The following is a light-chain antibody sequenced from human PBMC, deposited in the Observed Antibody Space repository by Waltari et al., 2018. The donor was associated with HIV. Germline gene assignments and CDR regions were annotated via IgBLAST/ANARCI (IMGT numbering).Light chain of an antibody. CDR3: QQYSGT. Sequence: EVVMTQSPATLSVCPGERATLSCRASQSLSSNLVWYQQKPGQAPRLLIYGASTRATGIPARFSGSGSGTEFTLTISSLQSEDFAVYYCQQYSGTFGQGTKVEIK. CDR1: QSLSSN. CDR2: GAS. V-gene: IGKV3-15*01. J-gene: IGKJ1*01.